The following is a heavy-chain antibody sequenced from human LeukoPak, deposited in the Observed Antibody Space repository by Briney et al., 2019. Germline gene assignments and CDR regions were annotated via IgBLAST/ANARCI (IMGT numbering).Heavy chain of an antibody. CDR1: GYTFTGYY. J-gene: IGHJ4*02. CDR3: AREDDILTGYLDY. D-gene: IGHD3-9*01. Sequence: ASVKVSCKASGYTFTGYYIHWVRQAPGQGLEWMGWINPNSGGTNYAQKFQGRVTMTRDTSISTAYMELSRLRSDDTAVYYCAREDDILTGYLDYWGQGTMVTVSS. CDR2: INPNSGGT. V-gene: IGHV1-2*02.